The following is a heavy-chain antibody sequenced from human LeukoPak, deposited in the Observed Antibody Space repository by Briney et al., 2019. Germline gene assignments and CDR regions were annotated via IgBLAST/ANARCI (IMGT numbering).Heavy chain of an antibody. CDR2: IYHSGST. CDR1: GYSITSGYY. D-gene: IGHD3-10*01. CDR3: ARDQDYYGSGSYGPDY. J-gene: IGHJ4*02. Sequence: RSSETLSLTCTVSGYSITSGYYWGWIRQPPGKGLEWIGSIYHSGSTFYNPSLKSRVTISVDTSKNQFSLKLSSVTAADTAVYYCARDQDYYGSGSYGPDYWGQGTLVTVSS. V-gene: IGHV4-38-2*02.